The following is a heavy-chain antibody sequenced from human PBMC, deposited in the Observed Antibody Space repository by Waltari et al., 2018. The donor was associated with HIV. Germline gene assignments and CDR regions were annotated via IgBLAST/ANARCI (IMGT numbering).Heavy chain of an antibody. D-gene: IGHD2-15*01. CDR3: ARDYCTGSTCYPIRDY. CDR2: ISAYNGNT. CDR1: GYIFTRYG. J-gene: IGHJ4*02. V-gene: IGHV1-18*01. Sequence: QVQLVQSGAEVKKPGASVKVSCKTSGYIFTRYGISWVRQAPGQGPEWMAWISAYNGNTNYAQKFQGRVTMTTDTSTSTAYMELRSLRSDDTAVYYCARDYCTGSTCYPIRDYWGQGTLVTVSS.